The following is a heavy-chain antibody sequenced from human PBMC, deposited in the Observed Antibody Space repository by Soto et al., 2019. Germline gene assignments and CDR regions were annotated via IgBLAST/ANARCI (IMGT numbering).Heavy chain of an antibody. CDR3: ARGDREDTAVVIGVRPGEYGVDV. Sequence: PGGSLRLSCAASGFTFSNYAMHWVRQAPGKGLECVAVISYNGGNRFYRDYVKGRFTISRDNSKNTVHLQIDSLRYEDAAVYYCARGDREDTAVVIGVRPGEYGVDVWGQGTTVTVSS. D-gene: IGHD2-15*01. CDR2: ISYNGGNR. J-gene: IGHJ6*02. V-gene: IGHV3-30*04. CDR1: GFTFSNYA.